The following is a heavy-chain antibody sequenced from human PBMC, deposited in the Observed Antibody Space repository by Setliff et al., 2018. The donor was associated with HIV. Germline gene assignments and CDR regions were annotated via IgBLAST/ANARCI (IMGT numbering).Heavy chain of an antibody. D-gene: IGHD3-22*01. J-gene: IGHJ4*02. CDR2: IYTTGST. V-gene: IGHV4-61*09. Sequence: PSETLSLTCTVSGGSISSGSYYWTWIRQPAGKGLEWIGQIYTTGSTKYNPSLKSRVTMSVDTSKNRFSLNLSSVTAADTAVYYCTRGARYAYYYDSSGYYRHFDYWGQGTLVT. CDR1: GGSISSGSYY. CDR3: TRGARYAYYYDSSGYYRHFDY.